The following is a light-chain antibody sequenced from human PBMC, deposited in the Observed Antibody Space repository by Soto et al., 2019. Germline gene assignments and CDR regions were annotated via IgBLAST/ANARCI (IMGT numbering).Light chain of an antibody. CDR1: QGIRND. CDR2: AAS. Sequence: DINMAQTLCSLSAWVGERVTITCRASQGIRNDLGWYQQKPGKAPKRLIYAASSLQSGVPSRFSGSGSGTEFTLTICSLQPDDFATYYCQQDNSYSPWTCGQGTKVDIK. V-gene: IGKV1-17*01. J-gene: IGKJ1*01. CDR3: QQDNSYSPWT.